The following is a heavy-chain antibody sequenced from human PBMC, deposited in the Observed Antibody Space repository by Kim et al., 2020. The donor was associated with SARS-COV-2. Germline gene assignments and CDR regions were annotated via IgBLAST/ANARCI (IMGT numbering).Heavy chain of an antibody. Sequence: ASVKVSCKASGYTFANYGFTWVRQAPGQGFEWMGWIGAYKGDTVYAEEFQGRVTMTADTSTSTAYMELRSLTSDDTAVYYCVRDYDCVWGYWGQGTLVTVSS. V-gene: IGHV1-18*01. CDR2: IGAYKGDT. D-gene: IGHD3-16*01. J-gene: IGHJ4*02. CDR3: VRDYDCVWGY. CDR1: GYTFANYG.